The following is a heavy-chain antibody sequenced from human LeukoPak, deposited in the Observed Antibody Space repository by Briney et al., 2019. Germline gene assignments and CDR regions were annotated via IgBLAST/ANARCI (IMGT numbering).Heavy chain of an antibody. J-gene: IGHJ4*02. CDR1: GFTFSTYD. CDR2: ISGKGGST. Sequence: GGSLRPSCLASGFTFSTYDMTSVRQAAGKGLEWVSVISGKGGSTYYYADSVKGRFTISRDNSKHTLYLEMNSLRAEDTAVYYCDKGGWLDDWGQGTLVTVSS. CDR3: DKGGWLDD. V-gene: IGHV3-23*01.